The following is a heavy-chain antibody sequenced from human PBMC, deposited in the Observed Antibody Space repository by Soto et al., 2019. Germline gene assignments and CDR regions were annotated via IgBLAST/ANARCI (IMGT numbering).Heavy chain of an antibody. CDR1: GYALSDYS. CDR2: ITTYNGDT. V-gene: IGHV1-18*01. J-gene: IGHJ4*02. CDR3: AREGCSGGTCYSAFDI. D-gene: IGHD2-15*01. Sequence: QVQLVQSGGEVQNPGASVKVSCKASGYALSDYSIAWVRQVPGQGLEWMGWITTYNGDTNYVQKLQGRVTMTTDTSTNTAYMELTSLTSDDTAVYYCAREGCSGGTCYSAFDIWGQGTLVTVSS.